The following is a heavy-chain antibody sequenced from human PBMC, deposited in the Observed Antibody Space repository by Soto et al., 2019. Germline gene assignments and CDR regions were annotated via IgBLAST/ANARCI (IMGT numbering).Heavy chain of an antibody. V-gene: IGHV3-48*02. CDR1: GFTFSDYG. CDR2: ISSGSDTI. J-gene: IGHJ4*02. Sequence: EVQLVESGGGLVQPGGSLRLSCAASGFTFSDYGVNWVRQAPGKGLEWISYISSGSDTIYYADSVKGRFNISRDNAKKSLFLQKTSLRDEATAVYYCARVSTTWEDDYWGQGTLVTVSS. CDR3: ARVSTTWEDDY. D-gene: IGHD1-26*01.